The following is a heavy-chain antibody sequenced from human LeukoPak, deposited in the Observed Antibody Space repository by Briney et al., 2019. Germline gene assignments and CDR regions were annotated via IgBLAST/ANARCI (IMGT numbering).Heavy chain of an antibody. J-gene: IGHJ4*02. D-gene: IGHD6-13*01. CDR1: GDSVSSNSAV. Sequence: SQTLSLTCAISGDSVSSNSAVWNWIRQSPSRGLEWLGRTYYRSRWYNDYAVSVISRIIINPDTSKNQFSLQLNSVTPEDTAVYYFARGGAAAGFDYWGQGTLVTVSS. V-gene: IGHV6-1*01. CDR2: TYYRSRWYN. CDR3: ARGGAAAGFDY.